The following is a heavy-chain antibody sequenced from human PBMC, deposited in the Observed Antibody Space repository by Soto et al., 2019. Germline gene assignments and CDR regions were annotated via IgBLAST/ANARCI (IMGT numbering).Heavy chain of an antibody. CDR2: IKQDESEK. D-gene: IGHD1-26*01. V-gene: IGHV3-7*03. Sequence: GGSLRLSCVTYGLTFTDYWMSWVRQAPGKGLEWVANIKQDESEKNYLDSVKVRFTIARDNAKNSLYLQMNSLRAEDTAVYYCASDRFRGTYYLRGVTYFFEEWGQGAPVTVSS. CDR1: GLTFTDYW. J-gene: IGHJ4*02. CDR3: ASDRFRGTYYLRGVTYFFEE.